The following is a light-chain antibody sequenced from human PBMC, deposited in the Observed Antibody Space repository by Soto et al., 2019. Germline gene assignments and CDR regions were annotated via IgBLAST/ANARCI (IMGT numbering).Light chain of an antibody. CDR3: QQRNIWPPVT. CDR1: PSVTNF. Sequence: PGERATLSCRARPSVTNFLAWYQHKPGQAPRLLIYGAFNRATGIPARFSGSVAGTDFTLTISRLDPEDSAIYYCQQRNIWPPVTFGQGTRLEIK. V-gene: IGKV3-11*01. CDR2: GAF. J-gene: IGKJ5*01.